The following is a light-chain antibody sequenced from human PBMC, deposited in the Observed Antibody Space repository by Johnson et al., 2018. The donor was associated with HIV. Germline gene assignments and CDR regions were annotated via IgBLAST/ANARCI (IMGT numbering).Light chain of an antibody. J-gene: IGLJ1*01. CDR1: NSNIGSNT. CDR3: GTWDSSLSAYV. V-gene: IGLV1-44*01. CDR2: TNN. Sequence: QSVLTQSPSASGTPGQMVTISCSGSNSNIGSNTVNWYQQLPGTAPKLLIYTNNQRPSGVPDRFSGSKSGTSATLGITGLQTEDEAEYYCGTWDSSLSAYVFGTGTKVTVL.